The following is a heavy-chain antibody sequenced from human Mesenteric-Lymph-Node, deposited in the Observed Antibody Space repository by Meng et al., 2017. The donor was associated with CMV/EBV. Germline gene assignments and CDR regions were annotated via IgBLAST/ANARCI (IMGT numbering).Heavy chain of an antibody. CDR2: IYPIDSDT. CDR1: FSNYG. CDR3: ARHLFASYYYGSGTYGLDY. J-gene: IGHJ4*02. D-gene: IGHD3-10*01. V-gene: IGHV5-51*01. Sequence: FSNYGIGWVRQMPGKGLEWMGIIYPIDSDTRYRPSCQGQVTISADKSVSTAYLQWSSLKASDTAIYYCARHLFASYYYGSGTYGLDYWGQGTLVTVSS.